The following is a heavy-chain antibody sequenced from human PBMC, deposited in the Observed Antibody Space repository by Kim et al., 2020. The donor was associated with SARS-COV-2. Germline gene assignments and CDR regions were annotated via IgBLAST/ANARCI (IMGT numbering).Heavy chain of an antibody. CDR3: ARVDPDYGDYMADY. J-gene: IGHJ4*02. CDR1: GGTFSSYT. V-gene: IGHV1-69*02. D-gene: IGHD4-17*01. Sequence: SVKVSCKASGGTFSSYTISWVRQAPGQGLEWMGRIIPILGIANYAQKFQGRVTITADKSTSTAYMELSSLRSEDTAVYYCARVDPDYGDYMADYWGQGTLVTVSS. CDR2: IIPILGIA.